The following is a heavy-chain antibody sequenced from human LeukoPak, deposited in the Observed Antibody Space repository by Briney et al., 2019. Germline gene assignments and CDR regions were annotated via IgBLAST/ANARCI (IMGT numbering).Heavy chain of an antibody. J-gene: IGHJ5*02. CDR1: GFTFSSNW. CDR3: TSQSYARFDP. V-gene: IGHV3-7*01. D-gene: IGHD3-16*01. CDR2: IQPDGSEQ. Sequence: GGSLRLSCAASGFTFSSNWMSWVRQAPGKGLEWVGNIQPDGSEQYPVDSVKGRFTISRDNARNSLFLQMNSLRVEDTAVYYCTSQSYARFDPWGQGTLVTVSS.